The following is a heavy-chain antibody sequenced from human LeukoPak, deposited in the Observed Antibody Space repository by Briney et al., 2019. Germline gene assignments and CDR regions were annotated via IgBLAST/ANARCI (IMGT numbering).Heavy chain of an antibody. J-gene: IGHJ4*02. D-gene: IGHD5-18*01. CDR3: ARGDDTAMVLD. CDR2: TNHSGST. Sequence: KPGGSLRLSCAASGFTFSSYAMSWVRQPPGKGLEWIGETNHSGSTNYNPSLKSRVTISVDTSKNQFSLKLSSVTAADTAVYYCARGDDTAMVLDWGQGTLVTVSS. V-gene: IGHV4-34*01. CDR1: GFTFSSYA.